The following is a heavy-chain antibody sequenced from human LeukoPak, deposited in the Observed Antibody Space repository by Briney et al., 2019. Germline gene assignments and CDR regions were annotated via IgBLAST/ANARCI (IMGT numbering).Heavy chain of an antibody. CDR2: IGGSGDST. D-gene: IGHD1-26*01. J-gene: IGHJ4*02. V-gene: IGHV3-23*01. CDR1: GFTFSSYA. CDR3: SRAIYGRAFDC. Sequence: GGSLRLSCAASGFTFSSYAMSWVRQTPGKGLEWVSAIGGSGDSTFYADSVKGRFTISRDNSKSTLYLQMNSLRAEDTAVYYCSRAIYGRAFDCWGQGTLVTVSS.